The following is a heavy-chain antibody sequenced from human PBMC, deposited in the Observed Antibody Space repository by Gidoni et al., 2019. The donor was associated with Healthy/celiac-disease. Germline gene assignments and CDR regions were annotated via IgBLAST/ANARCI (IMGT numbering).Heavy chain of an antibody. CDR1: GFSLSTSGVG. Sequence: QITLKESGPTLVKPTQTLTVTCPFSGFSLSTSGVGVGWIRQPPGKALEWLALIYWDDDKRYCPSLKNRLAITKDTSKDQVVLTMTNVDPVDTATYYCAHSGDYGNWFDPWGQGTLVTVSS. D-gene: IGHD4-17*01. V-gene: IGHV2-5*02. J-gene: IGHJ5*02. CDR2: IYWDDDK. CDR3: AHSGDYGNWFDP.